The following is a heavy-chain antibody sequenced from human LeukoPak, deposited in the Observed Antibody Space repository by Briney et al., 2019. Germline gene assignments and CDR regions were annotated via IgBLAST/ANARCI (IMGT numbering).Heavy chain of an antibody. CDR3: ARGSNSRWLFDY. J-gene: IGHJ4*02. D-gene: IGHD6-13*01. Sequence: GGSLRLSCAASGFTVSSCYLTWLRQAPGRGLEGVAVIFSGGRIFYADSVKGRFTISRDSSKNTLYLQLNTLRAEDTAVYYCARGSNSRWLFDYWGQGALVTVSS. V-gene: IGHV3-66*01. CDR1: GFTVSSCY. CDR2: IFSGGRI.